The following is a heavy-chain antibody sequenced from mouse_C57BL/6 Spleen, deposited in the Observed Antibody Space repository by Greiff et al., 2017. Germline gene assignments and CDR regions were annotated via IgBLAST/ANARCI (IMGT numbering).Heavy chain of an antibody. CDR1: GFTFSSYA. CDR2: ISDGGSYT. J-gene: IGHJ3*01. D-gene: IGHD2-4*01. CDR3: ARDNYDYDDGSWFAY. Sequence: EVKLVESGGGLVKPGGSLKLSCAASGFTFSSYAMSWVRQTPEKRLEWVATISDGGSYTYYPDNVKGRFTISRDNAKNNLYLQMSHLKSEDTAMYYCARDNYDYDDGSWFAYWGQGTLVTVSA. V-gene: IGHV5-4*01.